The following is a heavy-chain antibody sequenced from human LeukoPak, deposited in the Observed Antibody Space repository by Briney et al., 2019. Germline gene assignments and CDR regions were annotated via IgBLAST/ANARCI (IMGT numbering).Heavy chain of an antibody. D-gene: IGHD5-18*01. CDR2: IIPIFGTA. CDR3: ATEDPKRGYSYGNIDY. V-gene: IGHV1-69*13. CDR1: GGTFSSYA. J-gene: IGHJ4*02. Sequence: SVTVSCKVSGGTFSSYAISWVRQAPGQGLEWMGGIIPIFGTANYAQKFQGRVTITADESTSTAYMELSSLRSEDTAVYYCATEDPKRGYSYGNIDYWGQGTLVTVSS.